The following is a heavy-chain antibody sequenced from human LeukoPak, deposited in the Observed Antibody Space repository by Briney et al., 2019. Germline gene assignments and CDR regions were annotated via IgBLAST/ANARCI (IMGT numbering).Heavy chain of an antibody. Sequence: SETLSLTCAVYGGSFSGYYWSWIRQPPGKGLEWIGEINHSGSTNYNPSLKSRVTILVDTSKNQFSLKLSSVTAADTAVYYCARDRDYYYYYMDVWGKGTTVTVSS. CDR1: GGSFSGYY. J-gene: IGHJ6*03. CDR3: ARDRDYYYYYMDV. V-gene: IGHV4-34*01. CDR2: INHSGST.